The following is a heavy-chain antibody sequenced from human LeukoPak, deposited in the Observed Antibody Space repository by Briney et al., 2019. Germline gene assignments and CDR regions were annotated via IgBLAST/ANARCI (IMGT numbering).Heavy chain of an antibody. CDR1: GFSLSTSGMC. CDR3: AQIKYNSGWYFDF. D-gene: IGHD6-19*01. CDR2: IDWDNDK. J-gene: IGHJ4*02. Sequence: SGPALGKPTQPHTLTCTFPGFSLSTSGMCVSWIRQPPGKALEWLALIDWDNDKYYSTSLRTRLTISKDTSKNQVVLTMTNMDPVDTATYYCAQIKYNSGWYFDFWGQGTLVTVSS. V-gene: IGHV2-70*01.